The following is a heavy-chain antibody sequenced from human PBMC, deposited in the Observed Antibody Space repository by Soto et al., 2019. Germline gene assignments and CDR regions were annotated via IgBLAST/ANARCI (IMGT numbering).Heavy chain of an antibody. CDR2: IYHSGST. J-gene: IGHJ4*02. CDR1: NASITSSGYY. CDR3: ARMSGTYYVPDY. D-gene: IGHD1-26*01. Sequence: QVQLQESGPRLVEASQTLSLTCTVSNASITSSGYYWSWVRQPPGKRLEWIGYIYHSGSTFYSSSLQRRLTMSVDTSKNQFSLTLRSVTAADTAVYHCARMSGTYYVPDYWGQGTLVTVSS. V-gene: IGHV4-31*03.